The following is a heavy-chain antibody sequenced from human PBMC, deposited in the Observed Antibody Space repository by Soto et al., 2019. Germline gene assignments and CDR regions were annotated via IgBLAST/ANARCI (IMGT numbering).Heavy chain of an antibody. V-gene: IGHV1-18*01. J-gene: IGHJ1*01. CDR2: IRPDNGNR. D-gene: IGHD1-20*01. CDR1: GYTFSTSG. Sequence: GASVKVSCKTPGYTFSTSGISWVRQAPGQGLERVGWIRPDNGNRKSAQRLQGRVTLTTDTSASTAYMELRSLTSDDTAMYYCARDTESNRYNDWGQGTLVTVSS. CDR3: ARDTESNRYND.